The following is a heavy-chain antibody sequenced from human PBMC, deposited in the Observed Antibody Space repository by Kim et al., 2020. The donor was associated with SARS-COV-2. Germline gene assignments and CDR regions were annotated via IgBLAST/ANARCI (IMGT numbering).Heavy chain of an antibody. Sequence: GGSLRLSCAASGFTFSSYTMNWVRRAPGKGLEWVSSITGSSNYIYYADSVKGRFTVSRDNAKNSLYLEMNSLRAEDTAVYYCARKGIVADGTTPLAYNWFDPWGQGTLVTVSS. V-gene: IGHV3-21*01. J-gene: IGHJ5*02. D-gene: IGHD6-13*01. CDR1: GFTFSSYT. CDR3: ARKGIVADGTTPLAYNWFDP. CDR2: ITGSSNYI.